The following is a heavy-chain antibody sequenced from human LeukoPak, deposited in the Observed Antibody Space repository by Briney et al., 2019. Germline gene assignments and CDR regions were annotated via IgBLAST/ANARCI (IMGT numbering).Heavy chain of an antibody. CDR1: GGSISSGGYY. D-gene: IGHD5-12*01. CDR3: ASGGYDYYPSDYYYYMDV. CDR2: IYYSGST. J-gene: IGHJ6*03. V-gene: IGHV4-31*03. Sequence: SQTLSLTCTVSGGSISSGGYYWSWIRQHPGKGLEWIGYIYYSGSTYYNPSLKSRVTISVDTSKNQFSLKLSSVTAADTAVCYCASGGYDYYPSDYYYYMDVWGKGTTVTVSS.